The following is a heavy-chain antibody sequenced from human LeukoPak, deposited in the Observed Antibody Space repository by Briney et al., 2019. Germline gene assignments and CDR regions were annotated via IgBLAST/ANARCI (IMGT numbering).Heavy chain of an antibody. V-gene: IGHV3-74*01. J-gene: IGHJ6*02. CDR1: ATTFSSDW. CDR2: ISSDGRST. CDR3: ASHYGMDV. Sequence: GGSLRLSCVDSATTFSSDWMHWVRQAPGKGPVWISRISSDGRSTTYADSVKGRFTISRDNAKNTLFLQMNSLRVEDTAVYYCASHYGMDVWGQGTTVTVSS.